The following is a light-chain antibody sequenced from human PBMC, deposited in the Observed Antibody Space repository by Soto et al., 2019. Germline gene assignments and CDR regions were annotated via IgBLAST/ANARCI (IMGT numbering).Light chain of an antibody. V-gene: IGKV3-20*01. CDR1: QTLNSNN. Sequence: EFVLTQSPGTLSLSPGERATLSCRAGQTLNSNNLAWYHQTPGQAPRLLIHGASSRATGIPDRFSGSGSGTDFTLTISRLEPEDFAVYYCQQYGSLPRTFGQWTKVDIK. J-gene: IGKJ1*01. CDR3: QQYGSLPRT. CDR2: GAS.